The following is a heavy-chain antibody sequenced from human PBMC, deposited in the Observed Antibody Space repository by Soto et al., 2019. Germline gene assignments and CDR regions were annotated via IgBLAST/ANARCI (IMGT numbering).Heavy chain of an antibody. D-gene: IGHD3-3*01. CDR2: IIPILGIA. CDR1: GGTFSSYT. J-gene: IGHJ5*02. CDR3: ARAKIFGVVIEWFDP. Sequence: ASVKVSCKASGGTFSSYTISWVRQAPGQGLEWMGRIIPILGIANYAQKLQGRVTMTTDTSTSTAYMELRSLRSDDTAVYYCARAKIFGVVIEWFDPWGQGTLVTVSS. V-gene: IGHV1-69*02.